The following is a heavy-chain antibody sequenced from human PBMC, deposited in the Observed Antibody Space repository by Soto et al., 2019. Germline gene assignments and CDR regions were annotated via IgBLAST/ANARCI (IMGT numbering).Heavy chain of an antibody. CDR1: GGSISSGDYY. J-gene: IGHJ3*02. V-gene: IGHV4-30-4*01. CDR3: ARDLEYYYESSDQEGGAFDI. D-gene: IGHD3-22*01. Sequence: QVQLQESGPGLVKPSQTLSLTCTVSGGSISSGDYYWSWIRQPPGKGLEWIGYIYYSGSTYYNPSLKSPFTIYVDTSKNKFSLKLSSVTAAETAVYYCARDLEYYYESSDQEGGAFDIWGQGQWSPSLQ. CDR2: IYYSGST.